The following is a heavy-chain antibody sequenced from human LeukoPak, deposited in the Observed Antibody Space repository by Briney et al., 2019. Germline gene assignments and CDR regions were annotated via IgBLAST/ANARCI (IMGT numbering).Heavy chain of an antibody. CDR3: ARLPAYCSSTSCYYDY. V-gene: IGHV3-48*04. CDR2: ISSSSSTI. J-gene: IGHJ4*02. D-gene: IGHD2-2*01. CDR1: GFTFSSYS. Sequence: GGSLRLSCAASGFTFSSYSMNWVRRAPGKGLEWVSYISSSSSTIYYADSVKGRFTISRDNAKNSLYLQMNSLRAEDTAVYYCARLPAYCSSTSCYYDYWGQGTLVTVSS.